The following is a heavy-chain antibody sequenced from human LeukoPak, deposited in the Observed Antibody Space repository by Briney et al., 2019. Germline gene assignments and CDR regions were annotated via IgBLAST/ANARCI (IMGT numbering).Heavy chain of an antibody. CDR3: ARERSDGYGIDY. Sequence: SDTLSLTCTVSGASISSTSYYWGWIRQPPGKGLEWIGSTYYRGTTYYNPSLKSRVTISVDTSKNQFSLKLSSVTAADTAVYYCARERSDGYGIDYWGQGTLVTVSS. CDR1: GASISSTSYY. D-gene: IGHD5-24*01. J-gene: IGHJ4*02. V-gene: IGHV4-39*07. CDR2: TYYRGTT.